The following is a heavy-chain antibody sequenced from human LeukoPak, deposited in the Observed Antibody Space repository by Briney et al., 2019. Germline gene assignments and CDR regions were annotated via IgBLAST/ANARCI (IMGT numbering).Heavy chain of an antibody. CDR1: GFTFSSYA. D-gene: IGHD3-22*01. CDR2: ISGSGGST. Sequence: GRSLRLSCAASGFTFSSYAMSWVRQAPGKGLEWVSAISGSGGSTYYADSVKGRFTISRDNSKNTLYLQMNSLRAEDTAVYYCAKDHPRETMIVVVKRYAAFDIWGQGTMVTVSS. J-gene: IGHJ3*02. V-gene: IGHV3-23*01. CDR3: AKDHPRETMIVVVKRYAAFDI.